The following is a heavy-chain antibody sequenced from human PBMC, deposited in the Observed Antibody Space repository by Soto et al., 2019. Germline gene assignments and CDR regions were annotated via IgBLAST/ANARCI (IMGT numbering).Heavy chain of an antibody. Sequence: GGSLRVSYGASGFNFSNYWMSWVRQATGKGLEWVANIKQDGSEKYYVDSVKGRFTISRDNAKNSLYLQMNSLRAEDTAVYYCAREAAAGTYYYYYMDVWGKGTTVTVSS. J-gene: IGHJ6*03. CDR1: GFNFSNYW. CDR3: AREAAAGTYYYYYMDV. V-gene: IGHV3-7*01. D-gene: IGHD6-13*01. CDR2: IKQDGSEK.